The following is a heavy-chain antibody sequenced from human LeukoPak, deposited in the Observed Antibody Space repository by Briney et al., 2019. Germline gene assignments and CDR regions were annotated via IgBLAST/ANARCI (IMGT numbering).Heavy chain of an antibody. D-gene: IGHD3-16*02. CDR1: GVSLSTIGYY. CDR3: AILWDDYVWGSYRSGWFDP. V-gene: IGHV4-39*01. J-gene: IGHJ5*02. CDR2: IYYSGIT. Sequence: SETLSLTCTVSGVSLSTIGYYWGWIRQPPGKGLEWIGCIYYSGITYYNPSLKSRVTISIDTSNNQFSLTLSSVTAADTAVYYCAILWDDYVWGSYRSGWFDPWGQGTLVTVSS.